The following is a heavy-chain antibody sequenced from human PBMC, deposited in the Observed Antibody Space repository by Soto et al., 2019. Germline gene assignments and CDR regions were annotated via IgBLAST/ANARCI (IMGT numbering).Heavy chain of an antibody. V-gene: IGHV3-20*04. J-gene: IGHJ3*02. CDR1: GCTFDDYG. CDR3: ARGITMSLHDAFDI. Sequence: GGSLRLSCAASGCTFDDYGMSWVRQAPGKGLEWVSGINWNGGSTGYADSVKGRFTISRDNAKNSLYLQMNSLRAEDTALYYCARGITMSLHDAFDIWGQGAMVTVSS. D-gene: IGHD3-22*01. CDR2: INWNGGST.